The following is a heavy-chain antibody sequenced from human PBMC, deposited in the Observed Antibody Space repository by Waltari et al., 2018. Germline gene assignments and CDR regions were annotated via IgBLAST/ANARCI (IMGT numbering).Heavy chain of an antibody. Sequence: EVQLVESGGGIVQPGGPLRLPGAASGFIFSGYWMHWVRQAPGKGLVSVSLINTDGTITGYADSVKGRFTISRDNAKKTLFLQMDSLTAEDTAIYYCVLYSSEPLGDCWGQGTLVTVSS. CDR3: VLYSSEPLGDC. CDR1: GFIFSGYW. D-gene: IGHD6-19*01. J-gene: IGHJ4*02. V-gene: IGHV3-74*01. CDR2: INTDGTIT.